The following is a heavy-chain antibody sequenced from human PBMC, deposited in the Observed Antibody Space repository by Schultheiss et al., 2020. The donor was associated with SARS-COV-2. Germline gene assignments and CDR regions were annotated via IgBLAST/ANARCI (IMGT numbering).Heavy chain of an antibody. J-gene: IGHJ4*02. CDR2: ISSSSSYI. CDR3: AREESYGAFDY. Sequence: GGSLRLSCAASGFTFSSYGMHWVRQAPGKGLEWVSSISSSSSYIYYADSVKGRFTISRDNAKNSLYLQMNSLRAEDTAVYYCAREESYGAFDYWGQGTLVTVSS. CDR1: GFTFSSYG. D-gene: IGHD4-17*01. V-gene: IGHV3-21*01.